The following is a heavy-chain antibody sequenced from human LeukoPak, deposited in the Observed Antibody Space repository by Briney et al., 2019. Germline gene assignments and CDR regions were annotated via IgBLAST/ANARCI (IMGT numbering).Heavy chain of an antibody. V-gene: IGHV4-39*01. Sequence: SETLSLTCTVSGGSISSSSYYWGWIRQPPGKGLEWIGSIYHSGSTYYNPSLKSRVTISVDTSKNQFSLKLSSVTAADTAVYYCARHRASYSSGWFDYWGQGTLVTVSS. CDR3: ARHRASYSSGWFDY. D-gene: IGHD6-19*01. CDR1: GGSISSSSYY. CDR2: IYHSGST. J-gene: IGHJ4*02.